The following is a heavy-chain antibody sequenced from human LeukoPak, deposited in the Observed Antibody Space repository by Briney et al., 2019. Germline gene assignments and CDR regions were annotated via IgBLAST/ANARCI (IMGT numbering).Heavy chain of an antibody. D-gene: IGHD3-22*01. J-gene: IGHJ4*02. CDR2: INPNSGGT. Sequence: ASVKVSCKASGYTLTGYHMHWVRQAPGQGLEGMGRINPNSGGTNYAQKFQGRVTMTRVTSISTVYMELSRLRSDDTAVYYCARDDGGDSSGYNTIDYWGQGTLVTVSS. CDR3: ARDDGGDSSGYNTIDY. CDR1: GYTLTGYH. V-gene: IGHV1-2*02.